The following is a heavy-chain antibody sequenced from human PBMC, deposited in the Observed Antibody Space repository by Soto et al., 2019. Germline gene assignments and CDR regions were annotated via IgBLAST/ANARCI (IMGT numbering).Heavy chain of an antibody. CDR3: SKNGTTWFAS. CDR2: ISVFNGYA. D-gene: IGHD1-1*01. V-gene: IGHV1-18*01. Sequence: EASVKVSCKTFGYSFHNSGISWVRQAPGQGLEWMGWISVFNGYAHYAQKFQGRVIMTADTFTNTAYMELRGLRSDDTAMYYCSKNGTTWFASWGQGSPVTVPQ. J-gene: IGHJ5*01. CDR1: GYSFHNSG.